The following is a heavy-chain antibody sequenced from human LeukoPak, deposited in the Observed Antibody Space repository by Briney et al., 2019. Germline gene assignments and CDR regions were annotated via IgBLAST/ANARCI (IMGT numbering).Heavy chain of an antibody. D-gene: IGHD3-22*01. CDR3: ARRRGGHYYDSSGYYYFDY. V-gene: IGHV1-2*02. CDR2: INPNSGGT. J-gene: IGHJ4*02. Sequence: ASVKVSCKASGYTFTGYYMHWVRQAPGQGLEWMGWINPNSGGTNYAQKFQGRVTMTRDTSISTAYMELSRLRSDDTAVYYCARRRGGHYYDSSGYYYFDYWGQGTLVTFSS. CDR1: GYTFTGYY.